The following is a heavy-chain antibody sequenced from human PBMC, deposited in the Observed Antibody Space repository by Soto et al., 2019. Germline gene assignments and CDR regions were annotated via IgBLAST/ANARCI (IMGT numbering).Heavy chain of an antibody. CDR1: GFSFSNNW. CDR2: INSDGSII. D-gene: IGHD3-10*01. CDR3: GRYIQGSGDY. V-gene: IGHV3-74*01. Sequence: PGGSLTLSCSASGFSFSNNWLHWVSQDPGKGLVWVSRINSDGSIINYADSVKGRSTVSRDNAENTLYLQMNSLRAVFTALYTCGRYIQGSGDYWGQGTLGTGSS. J-gene: IGHJ4*02.